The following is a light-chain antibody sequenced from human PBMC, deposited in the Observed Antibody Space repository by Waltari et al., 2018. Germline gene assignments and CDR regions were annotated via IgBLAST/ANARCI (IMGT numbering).Light chain of an antibody. Sequence: SSDLTQDPSVSVALGQTVRITCQGDTLRRYYASWYQQRPGQAPVLVLYGPGNRPSGIPDRFSGSTLGNTASLTITGAQAEDEADYYCHSRETCSTRLFGGGTRLTV. CDR1: TLRRYY. CDR3: HSRETCSTRL. V-gene: IGLV3-19*01. J-gene: IGLJ2*01. CDR2: GPG.